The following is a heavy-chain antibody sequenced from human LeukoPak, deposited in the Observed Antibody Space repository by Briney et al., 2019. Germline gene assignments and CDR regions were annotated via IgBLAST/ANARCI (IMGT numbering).Heavy chain of an antibody. V-gene: IGHV5-51*01. CDR3: VRGKIGYSYGSYY. Sequence: GESLKISCKGSGYSFTSYWIGWVRQMPGKGLEWMGIIYPGDSDTRYSPSFQGQVTISADKSISTAYLQWSSLKASDTAIYYCVRGKIGYSYGSYYWGQGTLVTVSS. CDR2: IYPGDSDT. D-gene: IGHD5-18*01. CDR1: GYSFTSYW. J-gene: IGHJ4*02.